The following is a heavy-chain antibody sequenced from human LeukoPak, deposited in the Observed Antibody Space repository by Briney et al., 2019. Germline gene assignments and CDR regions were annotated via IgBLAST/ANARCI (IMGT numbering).Heavy chain of an antibody. J-gene: IGHJ4*02. Sequence: QAGGSLRLSSAASGFTFSSYGMHWVRQAPGKGLECLANIKQDGSEKYYVDSVLGRFTISRDNAKNSLILQMNSLRAEDTAVYYCARDGTGSSFYDYWGQGTLVTVSS. CDR2: IKQDGSEK. CDR1: GFTFSSYG. V-gene: IGHV3-7*01. CDR3: ARDGTGSSFYDY. D-gene: IGHD3-10*01.